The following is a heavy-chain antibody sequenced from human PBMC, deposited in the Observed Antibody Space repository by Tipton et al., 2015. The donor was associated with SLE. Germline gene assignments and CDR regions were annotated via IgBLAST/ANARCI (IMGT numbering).Heavy chain of an antibody. J-gene: IGHJ5*02. V-gene: IGHV4-59*08. CDR1: GGSISSYY. D-gene: IGHD4-23*01. CDR2: IYYSGST. CDR3: ARTDGGNSRSWFDP. Sequence: TLSLTCTVSGGSISSYYWSWIRQPPGKGLEWIGYIYYSGSTNYNPSLKSRVTISVDTSKNQFSLKLSSVTAADTAVYYCARTDGGNSRSWFDPWGQGTLVTVSS.